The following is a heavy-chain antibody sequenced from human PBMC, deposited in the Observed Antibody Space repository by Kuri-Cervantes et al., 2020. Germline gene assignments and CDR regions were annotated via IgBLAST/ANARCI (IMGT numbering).Heavy chain of an antibody. CDR1: GGTFSSYA. CDR2: IIPIFGTA. CDR3: AKAAQPTAHHFDY. J-gene: IGHJ4*02. V-gene: IGHV1-69*13. D-gene: IGHD2-21*02. Sequence: SVKVSCKASGGTFSSYAISWVRQAPGQGLEWMGGIIPIFGTANYAQKFQGRVTITADESTSTAYMELSSLRSEDTAVYSCAKAAQPTAHHFDYWGQGTLVTVSS.